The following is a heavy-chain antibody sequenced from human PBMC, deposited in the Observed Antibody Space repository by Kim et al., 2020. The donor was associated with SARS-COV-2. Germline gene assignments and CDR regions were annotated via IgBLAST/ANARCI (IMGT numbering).Heavy chain of an antibody. CDR1: GGSISSGGYY. Sequence: SETLSLTCTVSGGSISSGGYYWSWIRQHPGKGLEWIGYIYYSGSTYYNPSLKSRVTISVDTSKNQFSLKLSSVTAADTAVYYCARDDVGAYCGGDCPYEHAFDIWGQGTMVTVSS. V-gene: IGHV4-31*03. CDR3: ARDDVGAYCGGDCPYEHAFDI. J-gene: IGHJ3*02. D-gene: IGHD2-21*02. CDR2: IYYSGST.